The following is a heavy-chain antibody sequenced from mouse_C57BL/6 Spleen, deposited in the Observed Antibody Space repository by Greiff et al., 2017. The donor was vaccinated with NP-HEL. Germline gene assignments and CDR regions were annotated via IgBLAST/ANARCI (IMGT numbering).Heavy chain of an antibody. CDR1: GFSLTSYA. Sequence: VKLLESGPGLVAPSQSLSITCTVSGFSLTSYAISWVRQPPGKGLEWLGVIWTGGGTNYNSALKSRLSISKDNSKSQVFLKMNSLQTDDTARYYCARNGYGYDGGVYFDYWGQGTTLTVSS. D-gene: IGHD2-2*01. J-gene: IGHJ2*01. CDR2: IWTGGGT. V-gene: IGHV2-9-1*01. CDR3: ARNGYGYDGGVYFDY.